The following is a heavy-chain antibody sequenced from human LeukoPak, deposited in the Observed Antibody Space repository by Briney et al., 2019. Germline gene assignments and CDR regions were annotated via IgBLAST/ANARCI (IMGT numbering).Heavy chain of an antibody. V-gene: IGHV1-69*06. CDR2: IIPIFGTA. D-gene: IGHD3-10*01. CDR3: ASSGSSYYYMGV. J-gene: IGHJ6*03. Sequence: GASVKVSCKASGGTFSSYAISWVRQAPGQGLEWMGGIIPIFGTANYAQKFQGRVTITADKSTSTAYMELSSLRSEDTAVYYCASSGSSYYYMGVWGKGTTVTVSS. CDR1: GGTFSSYA.